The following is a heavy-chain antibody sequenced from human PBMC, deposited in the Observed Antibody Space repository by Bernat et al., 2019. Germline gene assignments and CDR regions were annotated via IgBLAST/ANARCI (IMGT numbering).Heavy chain of an antibody. CDR3: ARDIGYDILIGDYFDY. V-gene: IGHV3-9*01. D-gene: IGHD3-9*01. CDR1: GFTFDDYA. CDR2: ISWNSRTT. J-gene: IGHJ4*02. Sequence: EVQLVESGGTLVQPGRSLRLSCAASGFTFDDYAMHWVRLVPGKGLEWVSGISWNSRTTGYADSVKGRFTISRDNAKNSLYVQMNSLRVEDTALYYCARDIGYDILIGDYFDYWGQGTLVTVSS.